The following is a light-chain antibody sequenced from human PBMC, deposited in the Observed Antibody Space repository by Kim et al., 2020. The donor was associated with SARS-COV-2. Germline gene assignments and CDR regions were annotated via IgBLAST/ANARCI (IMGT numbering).Light chain of an antibody. V-gene: IGKV3-15*01. J-gene: IGKJ4*01. CDR2: GAS. CDR3: QQYNDWTLLT. CDR1: QSVKNN. Sequence: IVMTQSPATLSLSPGERVTLSCRASQSVKNNLAWYQQRPGQAPRLLIYGASTRATDISARFSGSGSGTEFTLTIRSLQSEDLGVYYCQQYNDWTLLTFGGGTKVYSK.